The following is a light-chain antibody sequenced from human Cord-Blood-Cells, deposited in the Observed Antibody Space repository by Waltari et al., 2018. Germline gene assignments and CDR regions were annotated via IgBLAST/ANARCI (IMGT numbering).Light chain of an antibody. V-gene: IGKV1-5*03. J-gene: IGKJ1*01. CDR2: KAS. Sequence: DIQMTQSPSTLSASVGDRVTITCRASQSISSWLAWYQQKPGKAPKLLIYKASSLESRVPSRFSGSGSGNEFTLTISSLQPDDFATYYCQQYNSYSWTFGQGTKVEIK. CDR1: QSISSW. CDR3: QQYNSYSWT.